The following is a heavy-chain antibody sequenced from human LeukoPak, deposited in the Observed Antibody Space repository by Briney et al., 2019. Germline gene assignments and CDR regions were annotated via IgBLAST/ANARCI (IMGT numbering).Heavy chain of an antibody. CDR2: VYYSGTT. CDR3: ARGDGYNSAFDI. V-gene: IGHV4-39*07. J-gene: IGHJ3*02. CDR1: GGSISSSSYY. D-gene: IGHD5-24*01. Sequence: SETLSLTCTVSGGSISSSSYYWGWIRQPPGKGLEWIGSVYYSGTTYYNPSLKSRVTISVDTSKNQFSLKLSSVTAADTAVYYCARGDGYNSAFDIWGQGTMVTVSS.